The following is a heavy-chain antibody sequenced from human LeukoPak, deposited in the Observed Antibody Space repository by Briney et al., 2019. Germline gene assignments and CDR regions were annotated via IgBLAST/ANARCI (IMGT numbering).Heavy chain of an antibody. Sequence: ASVKVSCKASGYTFTCYGISWVRQAPGQGLEWMGWISAYNGNTNYAQKLQGRVTMTTDTSTSTAYMELRSLRSDDTAVYYCARIGEDYYYYGMDVWGQGTTVTVSS. V-gene: IGHV1-18*01. CDR1: GYTFTCYG. CDR2: ISAYNGNT. D-gene: IGHD2-21*01. J-gene: IGHJ6*02. CDR3: ARIGEDYYYYGMDV.